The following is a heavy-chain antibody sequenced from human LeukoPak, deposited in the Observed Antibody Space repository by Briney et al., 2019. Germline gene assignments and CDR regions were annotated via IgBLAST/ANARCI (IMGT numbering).Heavy chain of an antibody. J-gene: IGHJ4*02. CDR2: INPNSGGT. D-gene: IGHD2-2*01. V-gene: IGHV1-2*02. Sequence: ASVKVSCKASGCTFTGYYMHWVRQAPGQGLEWLGWINPNSGGTNYAQKFQGRVTMTRDTSISTAYMELSRLRSDDTAVYYCARGYCSSTSCPPQFDYWGQGTLVTVSS. CDR1: GCTFTGYY. CDR3: ARGYCSSTSCPPQFDY.